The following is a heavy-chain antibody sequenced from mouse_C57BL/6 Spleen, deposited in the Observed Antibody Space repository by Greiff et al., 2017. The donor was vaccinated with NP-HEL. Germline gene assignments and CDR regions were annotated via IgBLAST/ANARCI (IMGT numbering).Heavy chain of an antibody. CDR3: TRDVDGYPYYAMDY. CDR1: GFTFSSYA. Sequence: EVMLVESGEGLVKPGGSLKLSCAASGFTFSSYAMSWVRQTPEKRLEWVAYISSGGDYFYYADTVKGRFTISRDNARNTLYLQMSSLKSEDTAMYYCTRDVDGYPYYAMDYWGQGTSVTVSS. V-gene: IGHV5-9-1*02. J-gene: IGHJ4*01. CDR2: ISSGGDYF. D-gene: IGHD2-3*01.